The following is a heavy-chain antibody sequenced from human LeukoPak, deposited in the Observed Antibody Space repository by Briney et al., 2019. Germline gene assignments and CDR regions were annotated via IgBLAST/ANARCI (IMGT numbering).Heavy chain of an antibody. CDR2: ISPGGSTT. D-gene: IGHD5-18*01. CDR1: GYSFIDNW. J-gene: IGHJ4*02. CDR3: AKYLRWLNSPDPPEDY. V-gene: IGHV5-51*01. Sequence: GESLKISCKGSGYSFIDNWIAWVRHMPGKGLEWMGIISPGGSTTTYSPSFQGHVTISVDMSINTAYLQWGSLKASDTAIYYCAKYLRWLNSPDPPEDYWGQGTLVTVST.